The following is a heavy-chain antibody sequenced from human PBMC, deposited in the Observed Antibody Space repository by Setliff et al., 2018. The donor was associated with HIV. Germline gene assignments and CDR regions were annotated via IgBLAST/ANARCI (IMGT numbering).Heavy chain of an antibody. Sequence: PSETLSLTCAVYGGSFSNYYWSWIRQTPGKGLEWVGKINHSGGTNYNPSLKSRVTISRDTSKNQFSLKLTSLTAADTAVYYCARVAAAPGGDYWGQGTPVTVSS. CDR1: GGSFSNYY. CDR2: INHSGGT. J-gene: IGHJ4*02. CDR3: ARVAAAPGGDY. D-gene: IGHD3-10*01. V-gene: IGHV4-34*01.